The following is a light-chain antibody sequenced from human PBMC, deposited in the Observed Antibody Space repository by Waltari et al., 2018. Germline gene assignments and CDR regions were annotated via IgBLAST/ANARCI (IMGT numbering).Light chain of an antibody. Sequence: QSVLTQPPSVSGAPGQRVTIPCTGSSSNIGSPYNVHWYQQLPGTAPKLLIYDDSHRPSGVPDRFSGSRSGTSASLAITGLRAEDEAEYYCQSYYSGLIAVVFGGGTKVTVL. CDR3: QSYYSGLIAVV. J-gene: IGLJ2*01. CDR1: SSNIGSPYN. CDR2: DDS. V-gene: IGLV1-40*01.